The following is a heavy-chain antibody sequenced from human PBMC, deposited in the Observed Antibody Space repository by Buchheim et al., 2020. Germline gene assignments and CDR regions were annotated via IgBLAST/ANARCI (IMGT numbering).Heavy chain of an antibody. CDR3: VREKTNRGNSLDY. Sequence: QVQLVESGGGVVQPGRSLRLSCEASGFTFSTYAMHWVRQAPGKGLEWVTVISDDGNHKFYADSVKGRFTISRDNSKNMMYLQMNSLRTEDTAVYYCVREKTNRGNSLDYWGQGTL. CDR1: GFTFSTYA. CDR2: ISDDGNHK. D-gene: IGHD4-23*01. J-gene: IGHJ4*02. V-gene: IGHV3-30-3*01.